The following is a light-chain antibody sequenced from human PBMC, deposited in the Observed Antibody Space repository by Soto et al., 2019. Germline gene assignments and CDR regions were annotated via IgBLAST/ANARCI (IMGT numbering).Light chain of an antibody. V-gene: IGKV3-20*01. CDR3: QQLGT. CDR2: GAS. J-gene: IGKJ1*01. CDR1: QSVRSNY. Sequence: EIVLTQSPGTLSLSPGERATLSCRASQSVRSNYLAWYQQKPGQAPRLLIYGASSRATGIPDRFSGSGSGTDFTRTITRLEPEDFAVYYCQQLGTFGQGTKVEIK.